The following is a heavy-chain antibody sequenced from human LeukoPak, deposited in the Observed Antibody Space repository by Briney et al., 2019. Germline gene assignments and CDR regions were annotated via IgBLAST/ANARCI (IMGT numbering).Heavy chain of an antibody. J-gene: IGHJ4*02. V-gene: IGHV4-59*01. Sequence: SETLSLTCTVSGGSISSYYWSWIRQPPGKGLEWIGYIYYSGSTNYNPSLKSRVTISVDTSKNQFSLKLSSVTAADTAVYYCARDPDSSGSNYFDYWGQGTLVTVSS. CDR3: ARDPDSSGSNYFDY. CDR1: GGSISSYY. D-gene: IGHD3-22*01. CDR2: IYYSGST.